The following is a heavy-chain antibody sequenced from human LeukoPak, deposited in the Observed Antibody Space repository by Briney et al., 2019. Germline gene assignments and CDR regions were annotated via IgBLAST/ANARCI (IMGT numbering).Heavy chain of an antibody. CDR3: ARAGGVDTAMDANFDY. Sequence: SETLSLTCTVSGGSISSYYWSWIRQPPGKGLEWIRYIYYNGGTNHNPSLRSRVTISVHTSKNHFSLRLSSVTAADTAMYYCARAGGVDTAMDANFDYWGQGTLVTVSS. V-gene: IGHV4-59*01. CDR1: GGSISSYY. J-gene: IGHJ4*02. CDR2: IYYNGGT. D-gene: IGHD5-18*01.